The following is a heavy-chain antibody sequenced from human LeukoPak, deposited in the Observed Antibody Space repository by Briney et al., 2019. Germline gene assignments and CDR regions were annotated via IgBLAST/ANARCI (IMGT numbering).Heavy chain of an antibody. D-gene: IGHD2-21*02. CDR2: IDPNTGGT. CDR1: GYTLTELS. J-gene: IGHJ4*02. V-gene: IGHV1-2*02. Sequence: GASVKVSCKVSGYTLTELSMHWVRQAPGQGLEWMGWIDPNTGGTNYAQKFQGRVTMTRDTSISTAYMEVSSLRSDDAAVYYCARDPQGGGDNYWGQGTLVTVSS. CDR3: ARDPQGGGDNY.